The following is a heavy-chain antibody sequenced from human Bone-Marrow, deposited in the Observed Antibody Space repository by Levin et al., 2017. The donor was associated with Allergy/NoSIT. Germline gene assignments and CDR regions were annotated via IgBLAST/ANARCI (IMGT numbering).Heavy chain of an antibody. Sequence: SCAASGFIFRNYAMNWVRQAPGKGLGWVSQISGSGGNTHYADSVKGRFTFSRDNSKNTLYLQMNSLRVEDTAVYYCAGYDTSAYHSPFDYWGQGTLVTVSS. J-gene: IGHJ4*02. V-gene: IGHV3-23*01. CDR2: ISGSGGNT. CDR3: AGYDTSAYHSPFDY. CDR1: GFIFRNYA. D-gene: IGHD3-22*01.